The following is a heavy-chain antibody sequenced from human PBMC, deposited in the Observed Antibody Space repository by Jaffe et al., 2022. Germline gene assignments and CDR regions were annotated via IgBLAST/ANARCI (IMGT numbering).Heavy chain of an antibody. CDR1: GFTFSSYA. D-gene: IGHD3-3*01. CDR3: AKSTSITIFGVVIMDDAFDI. V-gene: IGHV3-23*01. Sequence: EVQLLESGGGLVQPGGSLRLSCAASGFTFSSYAMSWVRQAPGKGLEWVSAISGSGGSTYYADSVKGRFTISRDNSKNTLYLQMNSLRAEDTAVYYCAKSTSITIFGVVIMDDAFDIWGQGTMVTVSS. CDR2: ISGSGGST. J-gene: IGHJ3*02.